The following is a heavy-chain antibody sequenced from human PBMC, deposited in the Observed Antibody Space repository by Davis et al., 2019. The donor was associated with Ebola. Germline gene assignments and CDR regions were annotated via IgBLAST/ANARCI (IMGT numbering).Heavy chain of an antibody. J-gene: IGHJ6*02. CDR2: ISSSSSYI. D-gene: IGHD3-3*01. CDR1: GFTFSSYS. V-gene: IGHV3-21*01. Sequence: GESLKISCAASGFTFSSYSMNWVRQAPGKGLEWVSSISSSSSYIYYADSVKGRFTISRDNAKNSLYLQMNSLRAEDTAVYYCARDSQVLRFLEWLLYRSGMDVWGQGTTVTVSS. CDR3: ARDSQVLRFLEWLLYRSGMDV.